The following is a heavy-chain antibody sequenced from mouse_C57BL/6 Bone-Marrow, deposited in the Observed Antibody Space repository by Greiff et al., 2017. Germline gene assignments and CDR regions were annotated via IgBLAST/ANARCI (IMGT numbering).Heavy chain of an antibody. CDR1: GFSLTSYA. D-gene: IGHD1-1*01. V-gene: IGHV2-9-1*01. Sequence: VKLLESGPGLVAPSQSLSISCTVSGFSLTSYAISWVRQPPGKGLEWLGVIWTGGGTNYNSALKSRLSTSKDNSKSQVFLKMNSLQTDDTARYCWTRVYYGSSYEVGYWGQGTTLTVSA. CDR2: IWTGGGT. J-gene: IGHJ2*01. CDR3: TRVYYGSSYEVGY.